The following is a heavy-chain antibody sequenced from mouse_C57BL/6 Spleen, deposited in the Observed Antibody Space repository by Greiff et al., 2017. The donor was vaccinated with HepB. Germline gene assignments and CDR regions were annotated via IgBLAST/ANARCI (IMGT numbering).Heavy chain of an antibody. CDR2: INPNNGGT. Sequence: VHVKQSGAELVKPGASVKISCKASGYTFTDYYMNWVKQSHGKSLEWIGDINPNNGGTSYNQKFKGKAALTVDKSSSTAYMELRSLTSEDSAVYYCARGYYYGSWYFDGWGTGTTVTVSS. CDR3: ARGYYYGSWYFDG. J-gene: IGHJ1*03. CDR1: GYTFTDYY. D-gene: IGHD1-1*01. V-gene: IGHV1-26*01.